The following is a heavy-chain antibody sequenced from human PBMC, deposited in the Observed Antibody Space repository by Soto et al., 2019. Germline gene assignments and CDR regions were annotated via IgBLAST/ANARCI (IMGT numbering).Heavy chain of an antibody. Sequence: EVQLVESGGGLVKPGGSLRLYCAASGFTFSSYSMNWVRQAPGKGLEWVPSISSSSSYIYYADSVKSRFTISRDNAKNSLYLQMNSLTADDTAVYYCARDLYSSSARYWAYWGQGTAVTASS. CDR1: GFTFSSYS. CDR3: ARDLYSSSARYWAY. D-gene: IGHD6-6*01. J-gene: IGHJ4*02. V-gene: IGHV3-21*01. CDR2: ISSSSSYI.